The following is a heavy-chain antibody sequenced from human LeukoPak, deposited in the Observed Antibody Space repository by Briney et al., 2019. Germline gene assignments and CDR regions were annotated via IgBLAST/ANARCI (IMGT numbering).Heavy chain of an antibody. Sequence: GGSLRLSCAASGYTFSTYWMSWVRQAPGKGLEWVANIKQDGSDIYYVDSVKGRFTISRDNAKNSLYLQMNSLRAEDTAVYYCARPADGSGSYTLLYWGQGTLVTVSS. CDR3: ARPADGSGSYTLLY. CDR1: GYTFSTYW. CDR2: IKQDGSDI. D-gene: IGHD3-10*01. V-gene: IGHV3-7*03. J-gene: IGHJ4*02.